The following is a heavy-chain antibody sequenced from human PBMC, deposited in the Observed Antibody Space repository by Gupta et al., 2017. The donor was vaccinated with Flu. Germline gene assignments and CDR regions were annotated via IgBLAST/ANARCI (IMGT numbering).Heavy chain of an antibody. CDR2: INPSGGST. Sequence: QGQLVQSGAEVKKPGASVKVSCKASGYTFTSYYMHWVRQAPGQGLEWKGIINPSGGSTSYAQKFQGRVTMTRDTSTSTVYMELSSLRSEDTAVYYCARGALAMTTVTSYYYYGMDVWGQGTTVTVSS. D-gene: IGHD4-11*01. CDR1: GYTFTSYY. J-gene: IGHJ6*02. V-gene: IGHV1-46*01. CDR3: ARGALAMTTVTSYYYYGMDV.